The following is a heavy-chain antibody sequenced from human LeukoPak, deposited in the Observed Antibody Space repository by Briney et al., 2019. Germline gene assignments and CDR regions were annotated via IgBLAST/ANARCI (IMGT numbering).Heavy chain of an antibody. V-gene: IGHV4-4*02. CDR2: IYHSGST. CDR1: GDSISGSNW. CDR3: VRRRYNYGFDC. D-gene: IGHD5-18*01. Sequence: SETLSLTCDVSGDSISGSNWWNWVRPPPGKGLEWIGVIYHSGSTNYNPSLKSRVTMSVDKSKNQFSLKLSSVTAADTAVLYCVRRRYNYGFDCWGQGSLVTVSS. J-gene: IGHJ4*02.